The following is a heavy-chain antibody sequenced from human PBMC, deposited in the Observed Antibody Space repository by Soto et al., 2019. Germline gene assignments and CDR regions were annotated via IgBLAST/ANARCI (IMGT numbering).Heavy chain of an antibody. D-gene: IGHD6-19*01. V-gene: IGHV3-48*01. J-gene: IGHJ3*01. CDR3: VKEGSGWDSRGFFDF. Sequence: PGGSLRLSCAGSGFTLNSYSMNLVRQAPGKGLEWVSDLSISRSTIYYADSVKGRLTISRDNAKNTLYLQMNSLRAEDTAIYYCVKEGSGWDSRGFFDFWGRGTMVTVSS. CDR2: LSISRSTI. CDR1: GFTLNSYS.